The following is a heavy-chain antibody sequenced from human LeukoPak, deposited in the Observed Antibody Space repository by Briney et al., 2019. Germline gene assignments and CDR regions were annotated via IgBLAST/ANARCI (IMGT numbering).Heavy chain of an antibody. CDR1: GGSFSGYY. Sequence: SETPSLTCAVYGGSFSGYYWSWIRQPPGKGLEWIGEINHSGSTNYNPSLKSRVTISVDTSKNQFSLKLSSVTAADTAVYYCARAQEYYYDSSGYQEVWGQGTLVTVSS. D-gene: IGHD3-22*01. CDR3: ARAQEYYYDSSGYQEV. V-gene: IGHV4-34*01. CDR2: INHSGST. J-gene: IGHJ4*02.